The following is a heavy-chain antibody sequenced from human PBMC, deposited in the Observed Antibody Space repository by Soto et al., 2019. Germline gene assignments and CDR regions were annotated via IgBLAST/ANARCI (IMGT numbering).Heavy chain of an antibody. D-gene: IGHD1-26*01. CDR3: ARREIQGPIDY. CDR2: IYHSGST. J-gene: IGHJ4*02. V-gene: IGHV4-4*02. Sequence: SETLSLTCAVSGDSISSSKWWSWVRQPPGKGLEWIGEIYHSGSTNYNPSLKSRVIISVDKSKNQFSLKLTSVTAVDTALYYCARREIQGPIDYWGQG. CDR1: GDSISSSKW.